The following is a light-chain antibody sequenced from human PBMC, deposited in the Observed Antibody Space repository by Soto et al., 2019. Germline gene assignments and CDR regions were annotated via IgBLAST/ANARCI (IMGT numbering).Light chain of an antibody. V-gene: IGKV1-9*01. CDR3: QQLNGYQLA. J-gene: IGKJ4*01. CDR2: SAS. Sequence: DIQLTQSPSFLSASVGDTVTITCRASQAMSTYLARYQQKPGKVPKLLIRSASTLQSGVPPRFSGGGSGTEFTLTISTLQPDDSGIYYCQQLNGYQLAFGGGTNVEIK. CDR1: QAMSTY.